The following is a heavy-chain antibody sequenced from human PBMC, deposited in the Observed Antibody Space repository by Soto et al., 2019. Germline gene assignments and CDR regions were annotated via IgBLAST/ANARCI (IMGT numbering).Heavy chain of an antibody. CDR3: ARGEGYDFWSGYPTLLDP. J-gene: IGHJ5*02. V-gene: IGHV4-59*01. CDR1: GGSISSYY. Sequence: SETLSLTCTVSGGSISSYYWSWIRQPPGKGLEWIGYIYYSGSTNYNPSLKSRVTISVDTSKNHFSLKLSSVTAADTAVYYCARGEGYDFWSGYPTLLDPWGQGTLVTVSS. D-gene: IGHD3-3*01. CDR2: IYYSGST.